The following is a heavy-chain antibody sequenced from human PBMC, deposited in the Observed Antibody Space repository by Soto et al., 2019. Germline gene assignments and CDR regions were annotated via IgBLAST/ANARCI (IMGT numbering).Heavy chain of an antibody. D-gene: IGHD3-16*01. J-gene: IGHJ5*02. CDR1: GGSISSGGYY. CDR2: IAYSGRT. CDR3: ARVGGINWFDP. Sequence: QVQLQESGPGLVKPSQTLSLTCTVSGGSISSGGYYWSWIRQHPGKGLEWMGYIAYSGRTYYNPSLKSRVTISVDTSKNQFSLKLSSVTAADTAVYYCARVGGINWFDPWGQGTLVTVSS. V-gene: IGHV4-31*03.